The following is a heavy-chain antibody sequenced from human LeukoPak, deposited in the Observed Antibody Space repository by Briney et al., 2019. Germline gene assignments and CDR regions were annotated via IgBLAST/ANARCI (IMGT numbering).Heavy chain of an antibody. CDR1: AGSINSGDYY. CDR2: IYTPGT. V-gene: IGHV4-61*02. CDR3: ARGIGTSYDSSRDAFDI. D-gene: IGHD3-22*01. J-gene: IGHJ3*02. Sequence: SQTLSLTCTVSAGSINSGDYYWSWIRQPAGKGLEWIGRIYTPGTNYNYNPSLKSRVTISIDTSKNQFSLKLTSVTAADTAVYYCARGIGTSYDSSRDAFDIWGQGTMVTDSS.